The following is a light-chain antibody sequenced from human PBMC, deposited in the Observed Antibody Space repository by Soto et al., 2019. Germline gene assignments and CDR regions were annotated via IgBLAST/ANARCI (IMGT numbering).Light chain of an antibody. CDR2: EVS. CDR1: SSDVGGYNY. V-gene: IGLV2-14*01. Sequence: QSVLTQPASVSGSPGQSITISCTGTSSDVGGYNYVSWYQQHPGKAPKLMIYEVSNRPSGVSNRFSGSKSGNTASLTISGLKAEDEDDYYCSSYTSSSTLYVFGTGTKLTVL. J-gene: IGLJ1*01. CDR3: SSYTSSSTLYV.